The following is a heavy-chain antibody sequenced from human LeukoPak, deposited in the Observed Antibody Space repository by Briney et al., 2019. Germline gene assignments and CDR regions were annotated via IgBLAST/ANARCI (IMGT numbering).Heavy chain of an antibody. CDR3: AKDYGSGSPHEGDYSDY. D-gene: IGHD3-10*01. J-gene: IGHJ4*02. Sequence: GGSLRLSCAASGFTFSSYAMSWVRQAPGKGLEWVSDISGSGGSTYYADSVKGRFTISRDTSKNTLYLQMNSLRAEDTAVYYCAKDYGSGSPHEGDYSDYWGQGTLVTVSS. CDR1: GFTFSSYA. CDR2: ISGSGGST. V-gene: IGHV3-23*01.